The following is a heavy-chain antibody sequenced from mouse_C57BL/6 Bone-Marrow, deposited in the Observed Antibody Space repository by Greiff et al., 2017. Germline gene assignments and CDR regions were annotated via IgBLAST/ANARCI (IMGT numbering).Heavy chain of an antibody. CDR3: AISYDYDPAWFAY. CDR2: ISSGSSTI. D-gene: IGHD2-4*01. V-gene: IGHV5-17*01. CDR1: GFTFSDYG. Sequence: DVKLVESGGGLVKPGGSLKLSCAASGFTFSDYGMHWVRQAPEKGLEWVAYISSGSSTIYYADTVKGRFTISRDNAKNTLFLQMTSLRSEDTAMYYCAISYDYDPAWFAYWGQGTLVTVSA. J-gene: IGHJ3*01.